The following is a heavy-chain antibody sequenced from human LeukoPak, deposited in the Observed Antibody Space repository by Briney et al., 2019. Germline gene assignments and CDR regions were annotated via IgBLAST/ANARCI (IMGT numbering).Heavy chain of an antibody. CDR3: ARGRVSSSTWYSTYYYFFYMDL. CDR2: VDHTGST. Sequence: SSETLSLTCTVSDDSITMYYWTWIRQPPGKGLEWIGYVDHTGSTKFNPSLNGRVSISRDTSNNFFSLRLRSVTAADTAVYFCARGRVSSSTWYSTYYYFFYMDLWGKGTTVTVSS. D-gene: IGHD4-11*01. J-gene: IGHJ6*03. CDR1: DDSITMYY. V-gene: IGHV4-59*01.